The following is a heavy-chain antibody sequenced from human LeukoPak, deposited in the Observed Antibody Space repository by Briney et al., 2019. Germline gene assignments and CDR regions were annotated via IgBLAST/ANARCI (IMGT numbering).Heavy chain of an antibody. J-gene: IGHJ2*01. CDR3: ARDQGSMIVVRTTTWFFDL. V-gene: IGHV3-7*01. CDR1: AFTLGNYW. CDR2: INQDGTEI. D-gene: IGHD3-22*01. Sequence: GGSLTLSCAAAAFTLGNYWMRWVSQAQGKGLEWLANINQDGTEIYYVDSFKGGSTNSRHNGKNSLCLQITSLRADDTAVYYCARDQGSMIVVRTTTWFFDLWGRGTLVTVSS.